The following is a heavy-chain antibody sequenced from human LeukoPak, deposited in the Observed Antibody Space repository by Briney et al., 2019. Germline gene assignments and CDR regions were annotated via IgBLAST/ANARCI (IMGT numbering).Heavy chain of an antibody. CDR2: IYSGGST. CDR1: GFTVSSNY. J-gene: IGHJ3*02. V-gene: IGHV3-53*01. Sequence: PGGSLRLSCAASGFTVSSNYMSWVRQAPGKGLEWVSVIYSGGSTYYADSVKGRFTISRDNSKNTLYLQMNSLRAEDTAVYYCARGYCGGDCYSDTAFDIWGQGTMVTVSS. CDR3: ARGYCGGDCYSDTAFDI. D-gene: IGHD2-21*02.